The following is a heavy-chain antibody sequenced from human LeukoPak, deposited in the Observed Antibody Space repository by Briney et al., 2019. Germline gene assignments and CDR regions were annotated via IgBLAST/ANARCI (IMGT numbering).Heavy chain of an antibody. CDR3: TRVYSSGWPFDY. J-gene: IGHJ4*02. Sequence: SETLSLTCAVSGYSITSGYHWGWIRQAPGKGLEWIGSMYHGGDTYDNPSFKSRVTLSVDTSKNQFSLNLRSVTAADTAVYYCTRVYSSGWPFDYWGQGTLVTVAS. D-gene: IGHD6-19*01. CDR1: GYSITSGYH. CDR2: MYHGGDT. V-gene: IGHV4-38-2*01.